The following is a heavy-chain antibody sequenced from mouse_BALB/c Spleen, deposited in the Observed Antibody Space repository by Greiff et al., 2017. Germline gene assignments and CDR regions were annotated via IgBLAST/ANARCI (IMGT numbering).Heavy chain of an antibody. CDR1: GFNIKDYY. J-gene: IGHJ3*01. CDR3: NAHYYGPWFAY. CDR2: IDPENGDT. V-gene: IGHV14-4*02. D-gene: IGHD1-2*01. Sequence: EGQLQQSGAELVRSGASVKLSCTASGFNIKDYYMHWVKQRPEQGLEWIGWIDPENGDTEYAPKFQGKATMTADTSSNTAYLQLSSLTSEDTAVYYCNAHYYGPWFAYWGQGTLVTVSA.